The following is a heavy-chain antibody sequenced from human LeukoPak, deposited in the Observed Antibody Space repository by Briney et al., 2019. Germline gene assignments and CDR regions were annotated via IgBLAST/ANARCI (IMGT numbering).Heavy chain of an antibody. J-gene: IGHJ5*02. V-gene: IGHV4-30-4*01. D-gene: IGHD3-22*01. CDR3: ARPYYYDSRIDP. Sequence: TLSLTCTVSGGSISSGDYYWSWIRQPPGKGLEWIGYMYYSGSTYYNPSLKSRATISVDTSKNQFSLKLSSVTAADTAVYYCARPYYYDSRIDPWGQGTLVTVSS. CDR1: GGSISSGDYY. CDR2: MYYSGST.